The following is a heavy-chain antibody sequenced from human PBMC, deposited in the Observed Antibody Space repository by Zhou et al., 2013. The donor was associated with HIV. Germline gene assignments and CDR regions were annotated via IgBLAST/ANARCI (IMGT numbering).Heavy chain of an antibody. CDR2: INPNSGDT. J-gene: IGHJ1*01. V-gene: IGHV1-2*02. CDR1: GYTFTGCY. D-gene: IGHD6-13*01. CDR3: ASPMGYTTYWDQRANFQH. Sequence: QVQLVQSGAEVKKPGASVKVSCKASGYTFTGCYMHWVRQAPGQGLEWMGWINPNSGDTNYAQKFHGRVTMTRDTSISTAFMDLSRLRSDDTAVYYCASPMGYTTYWDQRANFQHWGQGTLVTVSS.